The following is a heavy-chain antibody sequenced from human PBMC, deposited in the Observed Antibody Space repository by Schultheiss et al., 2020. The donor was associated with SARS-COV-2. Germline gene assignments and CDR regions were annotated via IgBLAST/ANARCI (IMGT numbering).Heavy chain of an antibody. V-gene: IGHV3-30*03. CDR1: GIGLGAYG. Sequence: GESLKISCAVSGIGLGAYGMHWVRQAPGKGLDWVIVISYDGSAQYYADSVKGRFTISRDESKNTLYLQMNRLRLEDTAVYYCARRSGGSKDSWGQGTLVTVSS. CDR3: ARRSGGSKDS. J-gene: IGHJ4*02. CDR2: ISYDGSAQ. D-gene: IGHD3-16*01.